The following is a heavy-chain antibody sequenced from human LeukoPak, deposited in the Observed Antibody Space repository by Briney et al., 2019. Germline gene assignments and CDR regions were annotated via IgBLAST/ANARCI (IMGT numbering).Heavy chain of an antibody. V-gene: IGHV1-46*01. D-gene: IGHD3-22*01. CDR3: ARDPPNYYDSSGLYYFDY. CDR1: GYTFTSYY. CDR2: INPSGGST. Sequence: ASVKVSCKASGYTFTSYYMHWVRLAPGQGLEWMGIINPSGGSTSYAQKFQGRVTMTRDTSTSTVYMELSSLRSEDTAVYYCARDPPNYYDSSGLYYFDYWGQGTLVTVSS. J-gene: IGHJ4*02.